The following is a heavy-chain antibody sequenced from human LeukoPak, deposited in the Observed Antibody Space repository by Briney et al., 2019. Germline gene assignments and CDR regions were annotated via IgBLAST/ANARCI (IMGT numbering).Heavy chain of an antibody. CDR1: GYTFTGYF. CDR3: ARGRGSWYDSSGSPYIRFDY. D-gene: IGHD3-22*01. V-gene: IGHV1-2*02. Sequence: AAVKVSCKASGYTFTGYFIHWVRQAPGQGLEWMGWINPDSGGTNYAQKFQGRVTMTRDTSISTAYMELSRLRSDDSAIYYCARGRGSWYDSSGSPYIRFDYWGQGTLVTVSS. CDR2: INPDSGGT. J-gene: IGHJ4*02.